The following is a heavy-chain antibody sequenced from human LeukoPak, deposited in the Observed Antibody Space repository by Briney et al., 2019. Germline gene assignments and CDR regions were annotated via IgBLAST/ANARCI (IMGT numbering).Heavy chain of an antibody. V-gene: IGHV3-66*01. D-gene: IGHD1-26*01. Sequence: GGSPRLSCAASGFTVSSNYMSWVRQAPEKGLEWVSVIYSGGSTYYADSVKGRFTISRDNSKNTLYLQMNSLRAEDTAVYYCARDRGGGSYTDYWGQGTLVTVSS. CDR2: IYSGGST. CDR1: GFTVSSNY. J-gene: IGHJ4*02. CDR3: ARDRGGGSYTDY.